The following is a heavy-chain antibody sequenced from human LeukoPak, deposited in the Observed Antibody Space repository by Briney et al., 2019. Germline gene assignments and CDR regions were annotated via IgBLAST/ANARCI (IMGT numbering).Heavy chain of an antibody. J-gene: IGHJ4*02. V-gene: IGHV3-11*04. CDR2: ISSSGSTI. CDR3: ARDRRSSYYFDY. CDR1: GFTFSDYY. Sequence: GGSLRLSCAASGFTFSDYYMTWIRQAPGKGLEWVSYISSSGSTIKYADSVKGRFTISRDNAKNSLYLQMNSLRAEDTAVYYCARDRRSSYYFDYWGQGTLVTVSS. D-gene: IGHD3-3*01.